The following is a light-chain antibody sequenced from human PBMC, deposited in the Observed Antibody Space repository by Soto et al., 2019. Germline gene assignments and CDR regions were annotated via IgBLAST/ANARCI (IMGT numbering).Light chain of an antibody. Sequence: QSVLTQPASVSGSPGQSITISCIGTSSDVGGYNYVSWYQQHPGKAPKLMIYEVSNRPSGVSNRFSGSKSGNTASLTTSGVQAEDGADYYCSSYTSSTSYAFGTGTKVTVL. CDR3: SSYTSSTSYA. J-gene: IGLJ1*01. CDR1: SSDVGGYNY. CDR2: EVS. V-gene: IGLV2-14*01.